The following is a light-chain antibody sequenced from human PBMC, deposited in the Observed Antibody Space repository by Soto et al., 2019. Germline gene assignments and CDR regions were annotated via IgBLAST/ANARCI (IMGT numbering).Light chain of an antibody. V-gene: IGKV3-20*01. Sequence: IASTQCPATQSWSPGERATHSSRASESVSGRQLAWYQQKPGQAPRLIMYSATNRATGIPDRFGGSVSGTDFTLTISSLEPEDFAVFYCQQYATSPSFGQGTRLEIK. J-gene: IGKJ5*01. CDR2: SAT. CDR1: ESVSGRQ. CDR3: QQYATSPS.